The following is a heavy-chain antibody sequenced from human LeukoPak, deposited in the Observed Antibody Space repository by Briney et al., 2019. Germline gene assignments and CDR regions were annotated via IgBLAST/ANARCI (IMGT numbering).Heavy chain of an antibody. CDR2: ISYDGSNK. CDR3: AKGRSTVTMSPPFDY. CDR1: GFTFSSYA. Sequence: GGSLRLSCAASGFTFSSYAMHWVRQAPGKGLEWVAVISYDGSNKYYADSVKGRFTTSRDNSKNTLYLQMNSLRAEDTAVYYCAKGRSTVTMSPPFDYWGQGTLVTVSS. V-gene: IGHV3-30-3*01. D-gene: IGHD4-17*01. J-gene: IGHJ4*02.